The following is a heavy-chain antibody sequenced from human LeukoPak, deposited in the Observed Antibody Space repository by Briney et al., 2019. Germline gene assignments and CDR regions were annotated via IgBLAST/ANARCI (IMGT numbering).Heavy chain of an antibody. J-gene: IGHJ4*02. Sequence: PSETLSLTCTVSGGSISSYHWSWIRQPPGKGLEWIGYIYYSGSTNYNPSLKSRVTISVDTSKNQFSLKLSSVTAADTAVYYCARGKYSGYDLPQLFDYWGQGTLVTVSS. CDR2: IYYSGST. CDR3: ARGKYSGYDLPQLFDY. V-gene: IGHV4-59*01. D-gene: IGHD5-12*01. CDR1: GGSISSYH.